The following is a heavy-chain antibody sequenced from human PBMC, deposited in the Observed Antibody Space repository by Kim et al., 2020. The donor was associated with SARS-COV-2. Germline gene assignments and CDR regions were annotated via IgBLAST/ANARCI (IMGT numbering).Heavy chain of an antibody. D-gene: IGHD2-2*01. CDR3: ARGNIVVVPAAIRFTGGTNGMDV. J-gene: IGHJ6*02. CDR2: ISSSSSTI. Sequence: GGSLRLSCAASGFTFSSYSMNWVRQAPGKGLEWVSYISSSSSTIYYADSVKGRFTISRDNAKNSLYLQMNSLRDEDTAVYYCARGNIVVVPAAIRFTGGTNGMDVWGQGTTVTVSS. CDR1: GFTFSSYS. V-gene: IGHV3-48*02.